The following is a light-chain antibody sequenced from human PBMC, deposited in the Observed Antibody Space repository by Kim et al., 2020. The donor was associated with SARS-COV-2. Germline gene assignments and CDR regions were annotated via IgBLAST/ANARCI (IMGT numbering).Light chain of an antibody. J-gene: IGLJ2*01. CDR3: SSYTSSSTLVL. CDR2: DVS. V-gene: IGLV2-14*01. Sequence: QSALTQPASVSGSPGQSITISCTGTSSDVGGYNYVSWYQQHPVKAPKLMIYDVSNRPSGVSNRFSGSKSGNTASLTISGLQAEDEADYYCSSYTSSSTLVLFGGGTQLTVL. CDR1: SSDVGGYNY.